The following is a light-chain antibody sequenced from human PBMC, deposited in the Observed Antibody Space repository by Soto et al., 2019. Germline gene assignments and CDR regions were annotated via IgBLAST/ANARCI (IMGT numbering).Light chain of an antibody. CDR1: RSVNSY. V-gene: IGKV3-11*01. CDR2: DAS. Sequence: EIVLTQSPATLSLSPGERATLSCRASRSVNSYLAWYQQKPGQAPRLLISDASNRATGIPARFSGSGSGTDFTLTISSLEPEDFAVYYCHQYNTWPLTFGGGTKVEIK. CDR3: HQYNTWPLT. J-gene: IGKJ4*01.